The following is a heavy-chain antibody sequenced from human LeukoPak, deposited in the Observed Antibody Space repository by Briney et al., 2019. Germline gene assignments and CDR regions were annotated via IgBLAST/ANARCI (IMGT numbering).Heavy chain of an antibody. Sequence: ASVQVSCKASGYTFTGYYMHWVRQAPGQGLEWMGWINPNSGGTNYAEKFQGRVTMTRDTSISTAYMELSRLRSDDTAVYYCASVIAAAVHYFNYWGQGTLVTVSS. V-gene: IGHV1-2*02. CDR1: GYTFTGYY. D-gene: IGHD6-13*01. J-gene: IGHJ4*02. CDR3: ASVIAAAVHYFNY. CDR2: INPNSGGT.